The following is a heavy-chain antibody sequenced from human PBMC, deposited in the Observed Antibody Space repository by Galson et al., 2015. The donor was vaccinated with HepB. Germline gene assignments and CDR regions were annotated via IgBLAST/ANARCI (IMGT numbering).Heavy chain of an antibody. D-gene: IGHD4-17*01. CDR2: ISAYNGNT. CDR1: GYTFTSYG. Sequence: SVKVSCKASGYTFTSYGISWVRQAPGQGLEWMGWISAYNGNTNYAQKLQGRVTMTTDTSTSTAYMELRSLRSDDTAVYYCARGDDYGDYGWEAFDIWGQGTMVTVSS. V-gene: IGHV1-18*01. CDR3: ARGDDYGDYGWEAFDI. J-gene: IGHJ3*02.